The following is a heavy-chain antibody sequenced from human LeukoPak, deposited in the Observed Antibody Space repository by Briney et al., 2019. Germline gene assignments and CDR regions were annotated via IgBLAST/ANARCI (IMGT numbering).Heavy chain of an antibody. V-gene: IGHV3-33*01. CDR3: ARGFSSSWYAVGY. CDR2: IWYDGSNK. J-gene: IGHJ4*02. CDR1: GFTFSSYG. D-gene: IGHD6-13*01. Sequence: GRSLRLSCAASGFTFSSYGMHWVRQAPGKGLEWVAVIWYDGSNKYYADSVKGRFTIPRDNSKNTLYLQMNSLRAEDTAVYYCARGFSSSWYAVGYWGQGTLVTVSS.